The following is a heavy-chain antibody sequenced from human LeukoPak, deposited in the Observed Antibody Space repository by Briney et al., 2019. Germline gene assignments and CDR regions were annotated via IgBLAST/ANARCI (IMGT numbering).Heavy chain of an antibody. J-gene: IGHJ4*02. D-gene: IGHD2-21*02. V-gene: IGHV1-2*02. CDR3: ARAYCSAGDCYEFDN. CDR2: INPNNGGT. Sequence: GASVKVSCKASGYIFTGYYVHWVRQAPGQGLEWMGWINPNNGGTLYAQNFRGRVTMTRDTAIRTAYMEVSYLTSDDTAVYYCARAYCSAGDCYEFDNWGQGTLVTVSS. CDR1: GYIFTGYY.